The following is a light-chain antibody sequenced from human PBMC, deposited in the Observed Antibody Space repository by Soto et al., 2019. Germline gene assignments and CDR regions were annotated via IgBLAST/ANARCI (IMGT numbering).Light chain of an antibody. CDR1: QNIHTN. CDR3: QQYYNWPRT. V-gene: IGKV3-15*01. CDR2: GAS. Sequence: VLTQTSTTLSVSPGERDTLSCRASQNIHTNLAWYQQKPGQAPKLLIYGASTRATGLPARFSGSGSGTEFTLTINSLQAEDSAVYYCQQYYNWPRTFGQGTRLEIK. J-gene: IGKJ5*01.